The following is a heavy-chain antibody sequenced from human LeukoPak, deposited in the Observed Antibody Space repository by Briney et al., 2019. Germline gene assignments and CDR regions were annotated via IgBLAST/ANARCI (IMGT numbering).Heavy chain of an antibody. D-gene: IGHD3-10*01. CDR2: MNPNSGNT. CDR3: ARYGSGSPLAFYYYGMDV. J-gene: IGHJ6*02. CDR1: GYTFTSYD. V-gene: IGHV1-8*01. Sequence: GASVKVSCKASGYTFTSYDINWVRQATGQGLEWMGWMNPNSGNTGYAQKFQGRVTMTRNTSISTAYMELSSLRSEDTAVYYCARYGSGSPLAFYYYGMDVWGQGTTVTVSS.